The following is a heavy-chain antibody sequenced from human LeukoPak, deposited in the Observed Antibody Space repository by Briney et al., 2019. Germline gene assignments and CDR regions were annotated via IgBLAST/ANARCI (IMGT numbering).Heavy chain of an antibody. J-gene: IGHJ4*02. CDR2: IYYSGST. V-gene: IGHV4-61*08. CDR3: ARVARYYDSRGYSGLDY. Sequence: PSQTLSLTCTVSGGSISSGGYYWSWIRQPPGKGLEWIGYIYYSGSTNHNPSLKSRVTISVDTSKNQFSLKLSSVTAADTAVYYCARVARYYDSRGYSGLDYWGQGALVTVSS. D-gene: IGHD3-22*01. CDR1: GGSISSGGYY.